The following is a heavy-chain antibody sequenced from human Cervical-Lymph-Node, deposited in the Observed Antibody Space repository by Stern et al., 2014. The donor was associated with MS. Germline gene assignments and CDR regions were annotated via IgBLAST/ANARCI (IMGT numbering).Heavy chain of an antibody. Sequence: VQLVESGGGLVKPGGSLRLSCAASGFTFNSFSMHWVRQAPGKGLKWVSYISSSGNFIHYADSVRGRFTISRDNAKNSVYLQMNSLRAEDTAVYFCASDLPRYSSGDWGQGTLVIVSS. CDR3: ASDLPRYSSGD. J-gene: IGHJ4*02. V-gene: IGHV3-21*01. CDR1: GFTFNSFS. CDR2: ISSSGNFI. D-gene: IGHD2-15*01.